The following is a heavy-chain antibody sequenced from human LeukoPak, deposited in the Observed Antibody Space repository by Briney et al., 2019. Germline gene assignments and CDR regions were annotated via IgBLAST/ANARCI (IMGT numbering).Heavy chain of an antibody. CDR1: GGWFSGYY. CDR3: ARSKSTVTSFDY. Sequence: SETLSLTCAVYGGWFSGYYWSWLRQPPGKGLEWIGEINHSGSTNYNPSLKSRVTISVDTSKNQFSLKLSSVTAADTAVYYCARSKSTVTSFDYWGEGTLVTVSS. D-gene: IGHD4-11*01. V-gene: IGHV4-34*01. J-gene: IGHJ4*02. CDR2: INHSGST.